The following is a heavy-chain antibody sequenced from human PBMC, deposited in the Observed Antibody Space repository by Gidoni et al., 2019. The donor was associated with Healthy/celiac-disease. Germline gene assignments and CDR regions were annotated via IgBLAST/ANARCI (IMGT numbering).Heavy chain of an antibody. V-gene: IGHV4-39*01. CDR2: IYYSGST. J-gene: IGHJ4*02. Sequence: QLQLQESGPGLVKPSATLSLTCTVSGGSISSSNYYWGWFRQPPGKGLEWIGSIYYSGSTDHSPSLKSRVTISVDTSKNQFSLKVRSVTAADTAVYYCVRQKRFDWPNYPFDYWGQGTLVTVSS. D-gene: IGHD3-9*01. CDR3: VRQKRFDWPNYPFDY. CDR1: GGSISSSNYY.